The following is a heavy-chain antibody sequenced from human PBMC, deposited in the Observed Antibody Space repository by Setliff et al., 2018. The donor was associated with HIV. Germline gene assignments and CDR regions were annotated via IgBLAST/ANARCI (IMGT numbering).Heavy chain of an antibody. Sequence: PSETLSLTCAVYGGSFSGYYWSWIRQPPGKGLEWIGEINHSGSTNYNPSLKSRVAISVDTSKNQFSVKLSSVTAADTAVYYCARGRHYSSSAPFAIDFWDQGMLVTVSS. CDR3: ARGRHYSSSAPFAIDF. J-gene: IGHJ4*02. CDR2: INHSGST. V-gene: IGHV4-34*01. D-gene: IGHD6-6*01. CDR1: GGSFSGYY.